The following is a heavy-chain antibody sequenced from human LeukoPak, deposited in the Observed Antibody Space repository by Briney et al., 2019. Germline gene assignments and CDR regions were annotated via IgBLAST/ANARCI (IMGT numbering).Heavy chain of an antibody. D-gene: IGHD2-15*01. J-gene: IGHJ4*02. CDR3: AKAPVTSCRGAFCYPLDS. Sequence: GGSLRLSCAASGFSLSSYAMSWVRQAPGKGLEWVSAISSSDDGTYHAGSVRGRFTISRDSSKNTLYLQMNNLRTEDAAIYYCAKAPVTSCRGAFCYPLDSWGQETLVTVSS. CDR2: ISSSDDGT. V-gene: IGHV3-23*01. CDR1: GFSLSSYA.